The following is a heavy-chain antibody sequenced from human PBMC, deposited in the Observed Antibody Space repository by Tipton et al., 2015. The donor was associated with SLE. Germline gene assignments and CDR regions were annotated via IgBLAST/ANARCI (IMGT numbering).Heavy chain of an antibody. CDR3: STYYYDSSGYRAAFDI. V-gene: IGHV4-39*07. D-gene: IGHD3-22*01. Sequence: TLSLTCTVSGGSISSSSYYWGWIRQPPGNGLEWIGSIYYIGSTYYNPSLKSRVTISVDTSKNQFSLKLSSVTAADTAVYYCSTYYYDSSGYRAAFDIWGQGTMVTVSS. CDR2: IYYIGST. J-gene: IGHJ3*02. CDR1: GGSISSSSYY.